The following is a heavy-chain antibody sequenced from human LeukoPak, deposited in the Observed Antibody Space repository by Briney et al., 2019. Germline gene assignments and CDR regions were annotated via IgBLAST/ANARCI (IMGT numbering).Heavy chain of an antibody. Sequence: PGGSLRLSCAASGFTFSSYGMHWVRQAPGRGLEWVAVISYDGSNKYYADSVKGRFTISRDNSKNTLYLQMNSLRAEDTAVYYCANLYYDILTGYYNVPDAFDIWGQGTMVTVSP. J-gene: IGHJ3*02. CDR2: ISYDGSNK. D-gene: IGHD3-9*01. CDR3: ANLYYDILTGYYNVPDAFDI. CDR1: GFTFSSYG. V-gene: IGHV3-30*18.